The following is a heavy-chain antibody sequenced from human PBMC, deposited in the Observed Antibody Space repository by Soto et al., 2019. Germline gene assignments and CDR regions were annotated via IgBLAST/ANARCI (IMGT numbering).Heavy chain of an antibody. CDR3: ARWYYYDSSGYVDY. Sequence: SGPTLVNPTQTLTLTCTFSGFSLSTSGVGVGWIRQPPGKALEWLALIYWNDDKRYSPSLKSRLTITKDTSKNQVVLTMTNMDPVDTATYYCARWYYYDSSGYVDYWGQGTLVTVSS. D-gene: IGHD3-22*01. J-gene: IGHJ4*02. CDR2: IYWNDDK. CDR1: GFSLSTSGVG. V-gene: IGHV2-5*01.